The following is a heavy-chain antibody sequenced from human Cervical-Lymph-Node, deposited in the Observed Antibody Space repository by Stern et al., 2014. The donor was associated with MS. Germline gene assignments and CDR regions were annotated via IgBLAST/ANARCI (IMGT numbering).Heavy chain of an antibody. Sequence: EVQLVESGGGLVQPGGSLRLSCAASGFTFSRYWMHWVRQVPGKGLVWVSRIHIDVSTTTYADSVEGRFTVSRDNAKNTLYLQMNSLRGEDTAVYYCARALTGDHLDYWGQGTLVTVSS. CDR1: GFTFSRYW. D-gene: IGHD4-17*01. CDR2: IHIDVSTT. V-gene: IGHV3-74*02. J-gene: IGHJ4*02. CDR3: ARALTGDHLDY.